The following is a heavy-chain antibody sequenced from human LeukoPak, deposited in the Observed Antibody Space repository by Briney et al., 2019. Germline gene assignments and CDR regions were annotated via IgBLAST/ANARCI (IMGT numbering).Heavy chain of an antibody. Sequence: ASVKVSCKASGYTFTGYYMHWLRQAPGQGLEWMGWINPNSGGTNYAQKFQGRVTMTRDTSISTAYMELSRLRSDDTAVYYCARERSSSIAYYYYMDVWGKGTTVTVSS. CDR1: GYTFTGYY. CDR3: ARERSSSIAYYYYMDV. J-gene: IGHJ6*03. D-gene: IGHD6-6*01. V-gene: IGHV1-2*02. CDR2: INPNSGGT.